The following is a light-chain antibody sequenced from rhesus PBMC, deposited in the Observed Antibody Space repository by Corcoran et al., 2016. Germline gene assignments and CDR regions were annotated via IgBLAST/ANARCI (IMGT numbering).Light chain of an antibody. CDR2: AAS. V-gene: IGKV1S12*01. J-gene: IGKJ2*01. CDR3: LHYYDNPYT. CDR1: QNIYSS. Sequence: DIQMTQSPSALSASVGDRVTISCRSSQNIYSSLAGYQQKPGKGPNFLMYAASSLQTGIPSRFSGSESGTDVTLTISSLQPEDSSTYFCLHYYDNPYTFGQGTKVEIK.